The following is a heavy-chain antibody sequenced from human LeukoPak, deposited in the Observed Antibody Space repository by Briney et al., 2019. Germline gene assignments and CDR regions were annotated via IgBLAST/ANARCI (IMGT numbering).Heavy chain of an antibody. D-gene: IGHD5-24*01. V-gene: IGHV3-20*04. Sequence: PGGSLRLSCTASGFKFDDYGMTWVRQAPGKGLEWVSDINWNGDSRGYAHSVRGRFTIYRDNAKNSLYLQMNSLRAEDTAVYYCVRRYMATSAEDFDYWGQGTLVTVSS. J-gene: IGHJ4*02. CDR3: VRRYMATSAEDFDY. CDR1: GFKFDDYG. CDR2: INWNGDSR.